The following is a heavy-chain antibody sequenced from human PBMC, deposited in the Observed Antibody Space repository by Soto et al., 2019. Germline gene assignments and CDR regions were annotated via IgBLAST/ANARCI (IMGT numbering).Heavy chain of an antibody. D-gene: IGHD3-16*02. J-gene: IGHJ6*02. CDR2: ISPYSGNT. Sequence: QVQLVQSGDEVRKPGSSVKVSCKASGYIFVNYGIAWVRQAPGRGLEWMGWISPYSGNTHYASKVQGRLTMTTDTITSPAYMDIGGLTSYDTAVYYCAMVDNFVTPTPLDVWGQGTTVTVSS. V-gene: IGHV1-18*01. CDR1: GYIFVNYG. CDR3: AMVDNFVTPTPLDV.